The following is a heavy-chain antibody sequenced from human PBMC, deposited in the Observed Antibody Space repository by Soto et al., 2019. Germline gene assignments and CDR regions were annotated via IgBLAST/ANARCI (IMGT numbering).Heavy chain of an antibody. Sequence: QVQLVQSGAEVKKPGASVKVSCKASGYTFTSYYMHWVRQAPGQGLEWMGIINPSGGSTSYAQKFQGRVTMTRDTSTSTVYMELSSLRSEDTAVYYCARDQNDFWSGHEYYYYGMDVWGQGTTVTVSS. D-gene: IGHD3-3*01. CDR2: INPSGGST. CDR1: GYTFTSYY. V-gene: IGHV1-46*01. J-gene: IGHJ6*02. CDR3: ARDQNDFWSGHEYYYYGMDV.